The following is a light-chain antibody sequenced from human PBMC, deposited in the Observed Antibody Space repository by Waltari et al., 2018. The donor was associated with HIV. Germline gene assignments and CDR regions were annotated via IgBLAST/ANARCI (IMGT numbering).Light chain of an antibody. CDR1: KTIDNY. Sequence: DIRLTQSPSSLSPSVGAQVTITCRASKTIDNYLNWYQYRPGQAPKLLLYLASTLHSGVPLRFSGGGSGTLFSLTISDVQPEDLATYCCQQTYSPPRTFGPGT. CDR2: LAS. V-gene: IGKV1-39*01. J-gene: IGKJ3*01. CDR3: QQTYSPPRT.